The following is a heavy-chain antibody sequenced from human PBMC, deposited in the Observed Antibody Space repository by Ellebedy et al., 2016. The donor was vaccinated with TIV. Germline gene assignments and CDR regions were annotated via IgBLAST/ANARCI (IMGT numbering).Heavy chain of an antibody. CDR3: ARDRITMVRGVINRAPDY. CDR1: GGTFSSYA. V-gene: IGHV1-69*04. J-gene: IGHJ4*02. CDR2: IIPILGIA. Sequence: AASVKVSCKASGGTFSSYAISWVRQAPGQGLEWMGRIIPILGIANYAQKFQGRVTITADKSTSTAYMELSSLRSEDTAVYYCARDRITMVRGVINRAPDYWGQGTLVTVSS. D-gene: IGHD3-10*01.